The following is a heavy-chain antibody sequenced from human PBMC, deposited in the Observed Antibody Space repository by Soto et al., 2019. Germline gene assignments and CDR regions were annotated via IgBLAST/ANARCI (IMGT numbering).Heavy chain of an antibody. CDR1: GGSISSGDYY. CDR3: XXXXXXVXDX. V-gene: IGHV4-30-4*01. Sequence: QVQLQESGPGLVKPSQTLSLTCTVSGGSISSGDYYWSWIRQPPGKGLEWIGYIYYSGSTYYNPSLKSRVTISVDTSKNQFSLKLSXXXXADXXVXXXXXXXXXVXDXWGQGTTVTVSS. CDR2: IYYSGST. J-gene: IGHJ6*02.